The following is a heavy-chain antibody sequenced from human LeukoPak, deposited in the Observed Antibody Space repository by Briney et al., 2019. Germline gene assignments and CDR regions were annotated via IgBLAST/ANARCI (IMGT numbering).Heavy chain of an antibody. Sequence: GRSLRLSCTASGFTFGDYAMSWVRQAPGKGLEWVGFIRSKAYGGTAEYAASVKGRFTISRDDSKSIAYLQMNSLKTEDTAVYYCTRDIVVVVAVGDYYYGMDVWGKGTTVTVSS. D-gene: IGHD2-15*01. CDR1: GFTFGDYA. V-gene: IGHV3-49*04. CDR2: IRSKAYGGTA. CDR3: TRDIVVVVAVGDYYYGMDV. J-gene: IGHJ6*04.